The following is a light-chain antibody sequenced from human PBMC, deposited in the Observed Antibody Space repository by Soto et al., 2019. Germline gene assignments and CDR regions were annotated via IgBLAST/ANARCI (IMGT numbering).Light chain of an antibody. CDR2: GAS. Sequence: IGLPQSKGTLSVSPGERATLFCRASQSVSNNYLAWYQQKPGQAPRLLIYGASKRATGIPDRFSGSGSGTDFSLTISRLEPEDFAVYYCHQYDNAPQTYGQGTKVDTK. V-gene: IGKV3-20*01. J-gene: IGKJ2*01. CDR3: HQYDNAPQT. CDR1: QSVSNNY.